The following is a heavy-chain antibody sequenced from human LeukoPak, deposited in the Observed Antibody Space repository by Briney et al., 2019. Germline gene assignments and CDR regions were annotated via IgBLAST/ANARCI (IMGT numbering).Heavy chain of an antibody. Sequence: KTSETLSLTCAVYGGSFSGYYWSWIRQPPRKGLEWIGEINISRSANYNPSLKSRVTMSVDTSKNQFSLKLSSLTAADTAMYYCARREPHGDYGGKIRYYYYMDVWGKGTTITISS. J-gene: IGHJ6*03. D-gene: IGHD4-23*01. CDR1: GGSFSGYY. V-gene: IGHV4-34*01. CDR3: ARREPHGDYGGKIRYYYYMDV. CDR2: INISRSA.